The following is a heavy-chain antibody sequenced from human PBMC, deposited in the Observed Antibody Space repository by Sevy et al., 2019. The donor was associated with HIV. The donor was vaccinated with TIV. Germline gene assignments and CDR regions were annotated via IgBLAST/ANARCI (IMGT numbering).Heavy chain of an antibody. J-gene: IGHJ1*01. CDR1: GGSVSSGSYY. CDR3: ARGGNYDSSGYPEYFQH. V-gene: IGHV4-61*01. CDR2: SYYSGST. Sequence: SETLSLTCTVSGGSVSSGSYYWSWIRQPPGKGLEWIGYSYYSGSTNYNPSLKIRVTISVDTSKNQLSLKMSSVTAADKTVYHCARGGNYDSSGYPEYFQHWGQGTMVTVSS. D-gene: IGHD3-22*01.